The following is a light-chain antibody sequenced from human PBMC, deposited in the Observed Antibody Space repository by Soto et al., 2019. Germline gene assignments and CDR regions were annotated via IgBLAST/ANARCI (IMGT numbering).Light chain of an antibody. Sequence: QSVLAQPPSASGTPGQRVTISCSGSSSNIGSNYVYWYQQLPGTAPKLLIYRINQRPSGVPDRFSGSKSGTSASLAISGLQSEDEADYYCAAWDDSLNGYVFGTGTKVTVL. CDR2: RIN. CDR1: SSNIGSNY. J-gene: IGLJ1*01. CDR3: AAWDDSLNGYV. V-gene: IGLV1-47*01.